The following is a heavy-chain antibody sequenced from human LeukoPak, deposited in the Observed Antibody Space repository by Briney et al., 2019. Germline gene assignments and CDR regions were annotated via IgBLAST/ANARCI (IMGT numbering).Heavy chain of an antibody. Sequence: GGSLRLSCAASGFTFSSYAMSWVRQAPGKGLEWVSAISGSGGSTYYADSVKGRFTISRDNSKNTLYLQMNSLRAEDTAVYYCAREHNTYYDFWSGYSYGMDVWGQGTTVTVSS. CDR2: ISGSGGST. D-gene: IGHD3-3*01. CDR3: AREHNTYYDFWSGYSYGMDV. CDR1: GFTFSSYA. J-gene: IGHJ6*02. V-gene: IGHV3-23*01.